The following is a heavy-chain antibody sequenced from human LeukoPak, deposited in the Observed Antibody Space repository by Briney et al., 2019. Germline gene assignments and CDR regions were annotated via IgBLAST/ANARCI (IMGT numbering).Heavy chain of an antibody. Sequence: SETLSPTCAVYGGSFSGYYWSWIRQPPGKGLEWIGEINHSGSTNYNPSLKSRVTISVDTSKNQFSLKLSSVTAADTAVYYCARPRYGSGSYYFDYWGQGTLVTVSS. CDR3: ARPRYGSGSYYFDY. CDR2: INHSGST. V-gene: IGHV4-34*01. D-gene: IGHD3-10*01. CDR1: GGSFSGYY. J-gene: IGHJ4*01.